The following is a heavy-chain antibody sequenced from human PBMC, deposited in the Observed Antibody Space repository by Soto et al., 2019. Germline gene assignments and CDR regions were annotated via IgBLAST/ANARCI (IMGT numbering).Heavy chain of an antibody. V-gene: IGHV4-31*03. CDR3: ATGAEWIQLLEY. Sequence: PSETLSLTCTVSGDSVNSGGYYWSWIRQHPGKGLEWLGYVYYTGSTYYNPSLKSRVMISLDTSRNHFSLNLSSVTAADTAVYHCATGAEWIQLLEYWGQGIPVTVSS. CDR2: VYYTGST. D-gene: IGHD5-18*01. J-gene: IGHJ4*02. CDR1: GDSVNSGGYY.